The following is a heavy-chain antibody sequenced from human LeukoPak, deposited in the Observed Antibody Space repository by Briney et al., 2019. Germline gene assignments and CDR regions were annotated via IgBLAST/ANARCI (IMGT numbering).Heavy chain of an antibody. V-gene: IGHV1-69*13. J-gene: IGHJ4*02. CDR3: ARDPILSRMATIPYFDY. D-gene: IGHD5-24*01. Sequence: ASVKVSCKASGGTFSSYAISWVRQAPGQGLEWMGGIIPIFGTANYAQKFQGRVTITADESTSTAYMELSSLRSDDTAVYFCARDPILSRMATIPYFDYWGQGTLVTVSS. CDR2: IIPIFGTA. CDR1: GGTFSSYA.